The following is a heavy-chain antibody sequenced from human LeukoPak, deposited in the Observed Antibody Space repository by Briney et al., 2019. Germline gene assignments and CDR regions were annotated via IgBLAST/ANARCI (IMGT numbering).Heavy chain of an antibody. J-gene: IGHJ4*02. CDR2: IGPSGDKT. Sequence: PGGTLRLSCAGAGFTFSSHGMNWVRQAPGKGLEWVSGIGPSGDKTYYADAVKGRFTISRDNSKNTFYLSMNILRAEDTATYYCARDLRWLQLCFGGQGTLVTVSS. V-gene: IGHV3-23*01. CDR1: GFTFSSHG. CDR3: ARDLRWLQLCF. D-gene: IGHD5-24*01.